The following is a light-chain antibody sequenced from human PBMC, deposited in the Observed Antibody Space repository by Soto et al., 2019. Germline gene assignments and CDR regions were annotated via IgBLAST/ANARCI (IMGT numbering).Light chain of an antibody. CDR1: KLGDKY. CDR2: QDT. V-gene: IGLV3-1*01. CDR3: QAWDSNTLV. J-gene: IGLJ2*01. Sequence: SYELTQPPSVSVSPGQPASITCSGDKLGDKYVCWYQQKPGQSPVLVIYQDTKRPSGIPERFSGSNSGNTATLTISGTQAMDEADYYCQAWDSNTLVFGGGTKVTVL.